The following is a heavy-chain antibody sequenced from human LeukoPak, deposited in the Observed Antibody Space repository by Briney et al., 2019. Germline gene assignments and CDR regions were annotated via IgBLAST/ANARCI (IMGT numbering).Heavy chain of an antibody. J-gene: IGHJ4*02. CDR3: ARGNWNFDY. CDR2: ISVSSSTI. D-gene: IGHD1-1*01. V-gene: IGHV3-48*01. Sequence: GGSLRLSCAASGFTFSRYSMNWVRQAPGKRLEWVSYISVSSSTIYYADSVKGRFTISRDNAKNSLHLQMNSLRAEDTAVYYCARGNWNFDYWGQGTLVTVSS. CDR1: GFTFSRYS.